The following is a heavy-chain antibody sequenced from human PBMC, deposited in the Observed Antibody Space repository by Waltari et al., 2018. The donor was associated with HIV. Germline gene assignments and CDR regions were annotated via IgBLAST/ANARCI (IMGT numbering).Heavy chain of an antibody. J-gene: IGHJ4*02. CDR3: ARDINGGWGY. Sequence: EVQLVESGGGVVQPGGSLRLSCAASGFTSSNYTMNWLRQDPGKGLEWVSYISRSSSSIFYADSVKGRFTISRDNAKNSLYLQMNSLRVEDTAVYYCARDINGGWGYWGQGTLVTVAS. CDR2: ISRSSSSI. CDR1: GFTSSNYT. D-gene: IGHD7-27*01. V-gene: IGHV3-48*01.